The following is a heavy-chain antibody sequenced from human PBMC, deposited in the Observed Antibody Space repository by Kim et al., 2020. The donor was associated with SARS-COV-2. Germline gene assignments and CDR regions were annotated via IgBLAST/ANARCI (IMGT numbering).Heavy chain of an antibody. CDR2: ISWDGGST. CDR1: GFTFDDYA. V-gene: IGHV3-43D*03. Sequence: GGSLRLSCAASGFTFDDYAMHWVRQAPGKGLEWVSLISWDGGSTYYADSVKGRFTISRDNSKNSLYLQMNSLRAEDTALYYCATSLYCSSTSCYAPFDY. D-gene: IGHD2-2*01. CDR3: ATSLYCSSTSCYAPFDY. J-gene: IGHJ4*01.